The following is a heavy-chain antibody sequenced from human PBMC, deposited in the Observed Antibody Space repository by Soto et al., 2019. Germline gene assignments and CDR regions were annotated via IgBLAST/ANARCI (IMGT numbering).Heavy chain of an antibody. D-gene: IGHD3-10*01. V-gene: IGHV4-30-4*01. Sequence: PSETLSLTCTVSGGSISSGDYYWSWIRQPPGKGLEWIGYIYYSGSTYYNPSLKSRVTISVDTSKNQFSLKLSSVTAADTAVYYCARDGGSGSYYNVGFDPWGQGTLVTVSS. J-gene: IGHJ5*02. CDR3: ARDGGSGSYYNVGFDP. CDR1: GGSISSGDYY. CDR2: IYYSGST.